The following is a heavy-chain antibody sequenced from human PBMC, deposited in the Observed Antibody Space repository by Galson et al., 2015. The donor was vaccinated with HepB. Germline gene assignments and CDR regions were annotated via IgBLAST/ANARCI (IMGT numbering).Heavy chain of an antibody. D-gene: IGHD3-10*01. J-gene: IGHJ3*02. CDR2: IYSGGSS. V-gene: IGHV3-66*01. CDR3: ARESMGFGDYAFDI. CDR1: GFTVSIHY. Sequence: SLRLSCAASGFTVSIHYMSWVRQAPGKGLEWVSVIYSGGSSYYADSVKGRFTVSRDNSKNTLYLQMNSLRAEDTALYYCARESMGFGDYAFDIWGQGTMVTVSS.